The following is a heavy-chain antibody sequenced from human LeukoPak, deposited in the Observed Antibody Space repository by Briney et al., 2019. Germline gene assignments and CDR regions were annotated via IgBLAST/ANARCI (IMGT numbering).Heavy chain of an antibody. CDR2: ITPIFGTP. Sequence: ASVKVSCEASGGTFSSSTISWVRQAPGQGLEWMGGITPIFGTPNYAQKFQGRVTITAVESMSTAYMELSSLRSEDTAVYYCARGWLAETTVVTPYNYWGQGTLVTVSS. CDR3: ARGWLAETTVVTPYNY. CDR1: GGTFSSST. J-gene: IGHJ4*02. D-gene: IGHD2-21*02. V-gene: IGHV1-69*13.